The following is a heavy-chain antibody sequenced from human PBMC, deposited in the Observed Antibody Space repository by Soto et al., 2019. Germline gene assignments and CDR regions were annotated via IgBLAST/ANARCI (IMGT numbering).Heavy chain of an antibody. J-gene: IGHJ4*02. CDR1: GRSISSRGYY. D-gene: IGHD4-17*01. CDR2: IYYSGST. CDR3: ARGRMTTSNFDY. Sequence: SEPLSLTCTVSGRSISSRGYYWSWIRQHPGKGLEWIGYIYYSGSTYYNPSLKSRVTISVDTSKNQFSLKLSSVTAADTAVYYCARGRMTTSNFDYWGQGTLVTVSS. V-gene: IGHV4-31*03.